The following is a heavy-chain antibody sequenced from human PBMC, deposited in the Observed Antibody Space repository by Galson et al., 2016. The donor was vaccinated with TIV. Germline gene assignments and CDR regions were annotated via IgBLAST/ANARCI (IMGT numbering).Heavy chain of an antibody. V-gene: IGHV3-9*01. Sequence: SLRLSCAASGFTFDDFVIHWVRQAPGKGLEWVSGMTWNGNEIGYADSVRGRFTISRDSATNSLYLQMNSLRPEDTALYFCSRGILGVHTVAFDVWGQGTMVTVS. J-gene: IGHJ3*01. CDR2: MTWNGNEI. CDR1: GFTFDDFV. CDR3: SRGILGVHTVAFDV. D-gene: IGHD1-26*01.